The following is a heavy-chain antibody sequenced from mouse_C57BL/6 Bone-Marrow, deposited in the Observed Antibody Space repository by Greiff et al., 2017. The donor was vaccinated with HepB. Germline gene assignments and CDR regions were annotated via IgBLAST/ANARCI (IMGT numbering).Heavy chain of an antibody. D-gene: IGHD1-1*01. CDR3: ARSDYYATGLHFDY. J-gene: IGHJ2*01. CDR1: GYTFTSYW. V-gene: IGHV1-64*01. Sequence: QVQLQQPGAELVKPGASVKLSCKASGYTFTSYWMHWVKQRPGQGLEWIGMIHPNSGSTNYNEKFKSKATLTVDKSSSTAYTQLSSLTSEDSAVYYCARSDYYATGLHFDYWGQGTTLTVSS. CDR2: IHPNSGST.